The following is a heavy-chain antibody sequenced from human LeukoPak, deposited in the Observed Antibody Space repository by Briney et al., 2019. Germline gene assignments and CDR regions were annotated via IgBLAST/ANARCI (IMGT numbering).Heavy chain of an antibody. V-gene: IGHV3-9*01. J-gene: IGHJ4*02. CDR3: AKAEGFFGGYYDH. D-gene: IGHD4-23*01. CDR2: ISWNSGSI. CDR1: GFTFSSYW. Sequence: GGSLTLSCAASGFTFSSYWMTWVRQAPGKGLEWVSGISWNSGSIDYADSVKGRFTISRDNAKNSLYLQMNSLRAEDTAFYYCAKAEGFFGGYYDHWGQGTLVTVSS.